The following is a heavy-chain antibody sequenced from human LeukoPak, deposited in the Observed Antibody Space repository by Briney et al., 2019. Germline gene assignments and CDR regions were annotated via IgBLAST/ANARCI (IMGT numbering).Heavy chain of an antibody. D-gene: IGHD6-19*01. J-gene: IGHJ5*02. Sequence: GGSLRLSCAASGFTFSSYGMHWVRQAPGKGLEWVAVISYDGSDKHYADSVKGRFTISRDNSKYTLYLQMNSLRAEDTAVYYCANDRWLTGTWGQGTLVTVSS. CDR3: ANDRWLTGT. V-gene: IGHV3-30*18. CDR1: GFTFSSYG. CDR2: ISYDGSDK.